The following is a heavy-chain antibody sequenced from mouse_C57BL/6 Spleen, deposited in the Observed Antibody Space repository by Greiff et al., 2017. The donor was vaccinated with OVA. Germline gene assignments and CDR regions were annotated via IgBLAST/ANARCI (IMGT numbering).Heavy chain of an antibody. V-gene: IGHV1-47*01. J-gene: IGHJ4*01. D-gene: IGHD2-4*01. CDR2: FHPYNDDT. Sequence: QVQLQQSGAELVKPGASVKMSCKASGYTFTTYPIEWMKQNHGKSLEWIGNFHPYNDDTKYNEKFKGKATLTVEKSSSTVYLELSRLTSDDSAVYYCARGGLYYDYPYYAMDYWGQGTSVTVSS. CDR3: ARGGLYYDYPYYAMDY. CDR1: GYTFTTYP.